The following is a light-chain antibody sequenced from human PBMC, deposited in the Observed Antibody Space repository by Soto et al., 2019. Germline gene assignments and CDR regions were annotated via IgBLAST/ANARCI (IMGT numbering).Light chain of an antibody. CDR3: QQYGRYRT. CDR1: QSTSTW. CDR2: KAS. Sequence: DIQMTQSPSTLSASVGDRVTITCRASQSTSTWLAWYQHKPGKAPNLLIYKASSLESGVPSRFSGSGSGTELTLTVRSLQPDDVATYYCQQYGRYRTFGQGTKVEIK. V-gene: IGKV1-5*03. J-gene: IGKJ1*01.